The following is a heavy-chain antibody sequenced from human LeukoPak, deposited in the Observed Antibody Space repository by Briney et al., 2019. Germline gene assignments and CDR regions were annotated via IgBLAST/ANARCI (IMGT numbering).Heavy chain of an antibody. V-gene: IGHV3-30-3*01. Sequence: GGSLRLSCAASGFTFSSYAMHWVRQAPGKGLEWVAVISYDGSNKYYADSVKGRFTISRDNSKNTLYLQMNSLRAEDTAVYYCARGRAMIVPYGPGMDVWGQGTTVTVSS. CDR1: GFTFSSYA. D-gene: IGHD3-22*01. J-gene: IGHJ6*02. CDR2: ISYDGSNK. CDR3: ARGRAMIVPYGPGMDV.